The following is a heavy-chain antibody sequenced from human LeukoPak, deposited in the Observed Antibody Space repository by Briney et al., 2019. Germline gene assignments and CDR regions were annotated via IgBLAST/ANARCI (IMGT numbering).Heavy chain of an antibody. Sequence: PGRSLRLSCAASGFTFRSYGMHWVRQAPGKGLEWVAVLSYDGSNKYYADSVKGRFTISRDNSKNTLYLQMNSLRAEDTAVYYCAKPRYSSSWYGEVDYWGQGTLVTVSS. CDR2: LSYDGSNK. V-gene: IGHV3-30*18. J-gene: IGHJ4*02. CDR3: AKPRYSSSWYGEVDY. D-gene: IGHD6-13*01. CDR1: GFTFRSYG.